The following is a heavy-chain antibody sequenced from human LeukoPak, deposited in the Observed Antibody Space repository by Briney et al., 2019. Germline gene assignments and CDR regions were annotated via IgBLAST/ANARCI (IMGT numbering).Heavy chain of an antibody. CDR1: GYTFTSYG. CDR2: ISAYNGNT. J-gene: IGHJ4*02. D-gene: IGHD2-2*01. Sequence: ASVKVSCKASGYTFTSYGISWVRQAPGQGLEWMGWISAYNGNTNYAQKLQGRVTMTTDTSTSTAYMELRSLRSDDTAVYYCARNLVPADTSVLPHDYWGQGTLVTVSS. V-gene: IGHV1-18*01. CDR3: ARNLVPADTSVLPHDY.